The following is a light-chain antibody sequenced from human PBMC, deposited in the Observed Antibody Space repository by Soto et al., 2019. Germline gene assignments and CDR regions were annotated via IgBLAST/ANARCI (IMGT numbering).Light chain of an antibody. J-gene: IGKJ1*01. Sequence: QHQSCLAPCLGGRVPLPCRASQSISTWLAWHQQQPGKAPNLLIYAASSLESGVPSSFSGSGSGTEFTLTISSLQPDDFATYYCQQYNSYPCTFGHGTKVDIK. CDR3: QQYNSYPCT. V-gene: IGKV1-5*01. CDR2: AAS. CDR1: QSISTW.